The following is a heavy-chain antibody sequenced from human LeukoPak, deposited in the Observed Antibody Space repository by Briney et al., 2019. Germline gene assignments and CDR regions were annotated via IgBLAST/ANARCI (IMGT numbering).Heavy chain of an antibody. CDR1: GFTFSSYG. J-gene: IGHJ4*02. Sequence: GGTLRLSCAATGFTFSSYGMVWVRRAPGKGLEYVSGISSNGGTTYYGNSAKGRFTISRDNSEDTLHLQMGSLRTEDMAVYYCARAMRWASDYWGQGTLVTVAS. V-gene: IGHV3-64*01. CDR3: ARAMRWASDY. D-gene: IGHD4-23*01. CDR2: ISSNGGTT.